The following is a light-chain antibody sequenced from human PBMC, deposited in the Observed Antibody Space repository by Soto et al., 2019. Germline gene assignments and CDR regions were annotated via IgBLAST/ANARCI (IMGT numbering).Light chain of an antibody. CDR1: QNVGSRY. V-gene: IGKV3-20*01. J-gene: IGKJ1*01. Sequence: EIVLTQSPGTLSLSPGERATLSCRASQNVGSRYLALYQQKPSQAPSLLIYSTSNRATVIPGGCSGGWSATDFIPTISSLAHGDLAVYYCQHYGSSPRTFGQGTKVEIK. CDR2: STS. CDR3: QHYGSSPRT.